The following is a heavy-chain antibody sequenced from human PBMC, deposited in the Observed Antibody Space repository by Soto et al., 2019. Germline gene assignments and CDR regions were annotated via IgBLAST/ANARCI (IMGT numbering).Heavy chain of an antibody. Sequence: QVQLVQSGAEVKKPGSSVKVSCKASGGTFSSYAISWVRQAPGQGLEWMGGIIPIFGTANYAQKFQGRVTTTADESTSTAYMELSSLRSEDTAVYYCARARYYDFWSGYSPHYYYYYGMDVWGQGTTVTVSS. CDR2: IIPIFGTA. J-gene: IGHJ6*02. CDR1: GGTFSSYA. CDR3: ARARYYDFWSGYSPHYYYYYGMDV. V-gene: IGHV1-69*01. D-gene: IGHD3-3*01.